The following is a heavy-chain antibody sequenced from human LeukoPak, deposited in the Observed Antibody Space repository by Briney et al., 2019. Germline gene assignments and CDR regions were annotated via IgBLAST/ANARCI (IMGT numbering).Heavy chain of an antibody. V-gene: IGHV5-51*01. J-gene: IGHJ6*02. CDR2: IYPGDSEI. D-gene: IGHD5-18*01. CDR3: ARTGTAMATGGTDV. CDR1: GYNFISYW. Sequence: GESLKISCKGSGYNFISYWIAWVRQMPGKGLEWMGIIYPGDSEIRYSPSFQGQVIISADKSVTTAYLQWSSLKASDTAMYYCARTGTAMATGGTDVWGQGTTVAVSS.